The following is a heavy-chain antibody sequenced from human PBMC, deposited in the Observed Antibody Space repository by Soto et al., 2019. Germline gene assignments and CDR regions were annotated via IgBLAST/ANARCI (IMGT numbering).Heavy chain of an antibody. CDR3: ARVAGHKNARFDT. V-gene: IGHV1-2*02. CDR2: INPGSGVT. J-gene: IGHJ4*02. CDR1: GYSFTKYH. D-gene: IGHD1-1*01. Sequence: GASVKVSCKASGYSFTKYHIHWVRQAPGQGLEWMGWINPGSGVTNQAQKFQGRVTLTRDTSITTAYMELNSLTSDDTAVYYCARVAGHKNARFDTWGQGALVTVPQ.